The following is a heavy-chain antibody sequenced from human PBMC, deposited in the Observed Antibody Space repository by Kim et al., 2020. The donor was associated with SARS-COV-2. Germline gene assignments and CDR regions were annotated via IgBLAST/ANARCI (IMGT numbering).Heavy chain of an antibody. CDR2: IYYSGST. CDR3: ARSTNWNESYLYYYYYYGMDV. D-gene: IGHD1-1*01. V-gene: IGHV4-39*01. Sequence: SETLSLTCTVSGGSISSSSYYWGWIRQPPGKGLEWIGSIYYSGSTYYNPSLKSRVTISVDTSKNQFSLKLSSVTAADTAVYYCARSTNWNESYLYYYYYYGMDVWGQGTTVTVSS. J-gene: IGHJ6*02. CDR1: GGSISSSSYY.